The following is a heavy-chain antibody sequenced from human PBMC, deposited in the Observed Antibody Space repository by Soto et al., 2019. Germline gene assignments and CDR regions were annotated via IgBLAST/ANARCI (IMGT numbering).Heavy chain of an antibody. J-gene: IGHJ3*02. CDR1: GGTLSSYA. V-gene: IGHV1-69*06. Sequence: GASVKVSCKASGGTLSSYAISCVRQAPGQGLEWMGGIKSLFGTSNYAQKFQGRVTITADKSTSTAYMELSSLRSEDTAVYYCATTRYYYDSSGHYAFDIWGQGTMVTVSS. CDR3: ATTRYYYDSSGHYAFDI. D-gene: IGHD3-22*01. CDR2: IKSLFGTS.